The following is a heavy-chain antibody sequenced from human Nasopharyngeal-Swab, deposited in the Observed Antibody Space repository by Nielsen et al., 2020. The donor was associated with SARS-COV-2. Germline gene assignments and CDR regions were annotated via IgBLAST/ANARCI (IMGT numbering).Heavy chain of an antibody. Sequence: ASVKVSCKASGYTFTGYYMHWVRQAPGQGLEWMGRINPNSGGTNYAQKFQGRVTMTRDTSISTAYMELSRLRSDDTAVYYCARDWEQQHDAFEIWGQGTMVTVSS. CDR1: GYTFTGYY. V-gene: IGHV1-2*06. D-gene: IGHD6-13*01. J-gene: IGHJ3*02. CDR2: INPNSGGT. CDR3: ARDWEQQHDAFEI.